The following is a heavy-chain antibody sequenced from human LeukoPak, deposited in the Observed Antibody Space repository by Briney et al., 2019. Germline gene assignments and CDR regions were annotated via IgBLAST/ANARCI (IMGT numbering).Heavy chain of an antibody. D-gene: IGHD3-9*01. Sequence: GGSLRLSCSTSGFTFSNHFMHWVRQAPGKGLEYVSSIGPNGASTLYADSVKGRFTISRDNSKNALYLQLTSPRLEDTALYYCVKDLTGTWSFDYWGQGTLVTVSS. CDR1: GFTFSNHF. CDR2: IGPNGAST. V-gene: IGHV3-64D*06. J-gene: IGHJ4*02. CDR3: VKDLTGTWSFDY.